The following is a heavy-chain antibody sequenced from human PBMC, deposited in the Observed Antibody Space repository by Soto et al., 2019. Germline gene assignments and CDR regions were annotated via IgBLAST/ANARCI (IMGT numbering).Heavy chain of an antibody. V-gene: IGHV1-8*02. J-gene: IGHJ5*02. D-gene: IGHD3-16*01. CDR2: MNPGSGKT. CDR1: GYTFINFD. CDR3: ARMASFGTLNWFDP. Sequence: ASVKVSCKASGYTFINFDISWVRQAAGQGPEWLGWMNPGSGKTGYASKFQGRVAMTRDASAGTSHLELSSLTSDDTAVYYCARMASFGTLNWFDPWGQGTQVTVSS.